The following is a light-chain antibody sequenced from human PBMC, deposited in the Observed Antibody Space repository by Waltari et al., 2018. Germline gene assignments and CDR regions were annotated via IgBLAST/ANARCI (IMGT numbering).Light chain of an antibody. CDR1: QNIFTS. V-gene: IGKV6-21*01. CDR3: HQSRTFPIT. Sequence: EVVLTQSPDFQSVTPKEKVTTTCRAGQNIFTSLPWYQQKPGQSPKLLITYASQSFSGVPSRFSGSGSGTDFTLTINGLEAEDAATYYCHQSRTFPITFGQGTRLEIK. CDR2: YAS. J-gene: IGKJ5*01.